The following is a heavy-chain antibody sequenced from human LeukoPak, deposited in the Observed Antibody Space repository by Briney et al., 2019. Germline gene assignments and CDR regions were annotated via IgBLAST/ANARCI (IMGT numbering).Heavy chain of an antibody. Sequence: GGSLRLSCAASGFTFSSYAMSWVRQAPGKGLEWVSAISGSGGSTYYADSVKGRFTIPRDNSKNTLYLQMNSLRAEDTAVYYCAKAHSSGWYEGDYWGQGTLVTVSS. CDR2: ISGSGGST. D-gene: IGHD6-19*01. J-gene: IGHJ4*02. V-gene: IGHV3-23*01. CDR1: GFTFSSYA. CDR3: AKAHSSGWYEGDY.